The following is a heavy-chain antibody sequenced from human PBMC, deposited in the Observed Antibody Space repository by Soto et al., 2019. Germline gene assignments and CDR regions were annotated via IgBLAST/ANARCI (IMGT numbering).Heavy chain of an antibody. V-gene: IGHV4-30-4*01. D-gene: IGHD2-15*01. J-gene: IGHJ6*02. CDR2: IYYSGST. Sequence: QVQLQESGPGLVKPSQTLSLTCTVSGGSISSGDYYWSWIRQLPGKGLVWIGYIYYSGSTYYNPSLKSRVTISVDTSKNQFSLKLSSVTAADTAVYYFARDPYCSGGSCYCEYYYYGMDVWGQGTTVTVSS. CDR3: ARDPYCSGGSCYCEYYYYGMDV. CDR1: GGSISSGDYY.